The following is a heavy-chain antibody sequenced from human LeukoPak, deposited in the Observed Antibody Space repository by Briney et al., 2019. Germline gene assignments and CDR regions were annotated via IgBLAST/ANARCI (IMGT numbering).Heavy chain of an antibody. J-gene: IGHJ4*02. D-gene: IGHD3-16*01. CDR1: GDSINSDVYY. Sequence: SETLSLTCTVSGDSINSDVYYWNWIRQSPGKGLEWIGFIYYSGTTHYNPSLKRRVTISADTSRNQFSLKLTSVTAADTAVYFCAGKRITVATSRSDYWGQGTLVTVSP. V-gene: IGHV4-30-4*08. CDR3: AGKRITVATSRSDY. CDR2: IYYSGTT.